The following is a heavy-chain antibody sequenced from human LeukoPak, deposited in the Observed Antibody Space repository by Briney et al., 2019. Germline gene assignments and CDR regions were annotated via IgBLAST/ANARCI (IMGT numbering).Heavy chain of an antibody. CDR3: TVQAGAFDY. Sequence: AGGSLRLSCAASGFDFSKTLMTWVRQAPGKGLEWVGRIRAKAAGGTTDYAAPVKGRFTISRDDSKNTLYLQMNGLKTEDTAVYYCTVQAGAFDYWGQGTLVTVSS. J-gene: IGHJ4*02. D-gene: IGHD2-2*01. CDR1: GFDFSKTL. CDR2: IRAKAAGGTT. V-gene: IGHV3-15*01.